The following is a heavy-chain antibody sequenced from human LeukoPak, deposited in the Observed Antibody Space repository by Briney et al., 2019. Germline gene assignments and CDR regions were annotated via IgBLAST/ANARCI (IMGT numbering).Heavy chain of an antibody. D-gene: IGHD1-26*01. Sequence: SETLSLTCSVSGGSINNYYWSWIRQPAGKGLEWIGRIYTSGSTNYNPSLKSRVTMSVDTSKNQFSLKLSSVTAADTAVYYCARGHYSGSYYVLDYWGQGTLVTVSS. CDR3: ARGHYSGSYYVLDY. V-gene: IGHV4-4*07. CDR2: IYTSGST. CDR1: GGSINNYY. J-gene: IGHJ4*02.